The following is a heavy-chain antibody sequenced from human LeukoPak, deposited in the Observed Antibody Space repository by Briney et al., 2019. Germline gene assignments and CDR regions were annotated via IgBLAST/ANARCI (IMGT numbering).Heavy chain of an antibody. CDR3: ARAEHQQFDP. CDR1: GGSISSSSYY. CDR2: IYYSGST. J-gene: IGHJ5*02. V-gene: IGHV4-39*07. Sequence: PSETLSLTCTVSGGSISSSSYYWGWIRQPPGKGLEWIGSIYYSGSTYYNPSLKSRVTISVDTSKNQFSLKLSSVTAADTAVYYCARAEHQQFDPWGQGTLVTVSS. D-gene: IGHD2-2*01.